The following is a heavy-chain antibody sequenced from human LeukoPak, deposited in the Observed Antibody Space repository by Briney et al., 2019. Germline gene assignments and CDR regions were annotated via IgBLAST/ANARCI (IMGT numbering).Heavy chain of an antibody. V-gene: IGHV3-53*01. Sequence: SGGSLRLSCAASGFTVSSNYMSWVRQAPGKGLEWVSVIYSGGSTYYADSVKGRFTISRDNSKNTLYLQMNSLRAEDTAVYYCARARGYSYGYGASDYWGQGTLVTVSS. CDR2: IYSGGST. J-gene: IGHJ4*02. D-gene: IGHD5-18*01. CDR3: ARARGYSYGYGASDY. CDR1: GFTVSSNY.